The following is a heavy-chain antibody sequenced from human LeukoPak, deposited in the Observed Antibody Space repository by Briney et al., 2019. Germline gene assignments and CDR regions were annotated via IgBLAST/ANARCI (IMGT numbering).Heavy chain of an antibody. CDR3: ARVQRDDFGDYGNDY. CDR1: GFSFNTYA. Sequence: GGSLRLACEASGFSFNTYAMNWVRQAPGKGLEWVSAISGNGVNTHYVDSLKGRFIISRDNSKNTVYLQMSSLIAADTAVYYCARVQRDDFGDYGNDYWGQGTLVTVSS. D-gene: IGHD4-17*01. J-gene: IGHJ4*02. V-gene: IGHV3-23*01. CDR2: ISGNGVNT.